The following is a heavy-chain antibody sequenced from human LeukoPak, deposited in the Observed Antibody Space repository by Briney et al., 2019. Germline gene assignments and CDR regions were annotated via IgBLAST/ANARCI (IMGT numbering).Heavy chain of an antibody. Sequence: SQTLSLTCTVSGGSISSGGYYWSWIRQPPGKGLEWIGYIYQSGSTYYTPSLESRVTISVDRSKNQFSLRLSSVTAADTAVYYCARAAGDHAFDIWGQGTMVTVSS. CDR3: ARAAGDHAFDI. J-gene: IGHJ3*02. CDR2: IYQSGST. CDR1: GGSISSGGYY. V-gene: IGHV4-30-2*01. D-gene: IGHD6-19*01.